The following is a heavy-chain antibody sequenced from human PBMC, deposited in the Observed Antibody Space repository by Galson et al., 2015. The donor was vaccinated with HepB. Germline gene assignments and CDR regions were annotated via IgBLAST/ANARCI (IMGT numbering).Heavy chain of an antibody. V-gene: IGHV3-23*01. CDR1: GFTFSSYA. CDR3: AKFFGLFARPPAVIPAATTADWYAMDV. CDR2: ISGSGGTT. D-gene: IGHD2-2*01. J-gene: IGHJ6*02. Sequence: SLRLSCAASGFTFSSYAMSWVRQAAGKGLEWVSAISGSGGTTHDADSVKGRFTISRDNSKNTLYLQMNSLRAEDTAVYYCAKFFGLFARPPAVIPAATTADWYAMDVWGQGPRSPSP.